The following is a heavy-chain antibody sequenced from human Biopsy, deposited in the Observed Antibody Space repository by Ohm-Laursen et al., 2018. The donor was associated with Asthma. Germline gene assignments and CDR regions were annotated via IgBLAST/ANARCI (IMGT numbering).Heavy chain of an antibody. CDR3: ASDFPKDYVRYNFQF. Sequence: ATVKISCKISGYSLTDLSMHWVRQAPGQGLEWMGGHDHEEGGTVNARRFQGRVTMTEDTPTDTAYMELNSLSSDDTAVYYCASDFPKDYVRYNFQFWGQGTLVTVSS. J-gene: IGHJ4*02. V-gene: IGHV1-24*01. CDR2: HDHEEGGT. CDR1: GYSLTDLS. D-gene: IGHD4-17*01.